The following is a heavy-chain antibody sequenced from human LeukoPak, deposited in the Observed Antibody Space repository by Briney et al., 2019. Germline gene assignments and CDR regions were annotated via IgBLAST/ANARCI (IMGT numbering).Heavy chain of an antibody. J-gene: IGHJ3*02. D-gene: IGHD6-19*01. V-gene: IGHV3-66*01. CDR2: IYSGGST. Sequence: GGSLRLSCAASGFTVSSNYMSWVRQAPGKGLEWVSVIYSGGSTYYADSVKGRFTISRDNSKNTLYLQMNSLRAEDTAVYYCARSPGIAVGGRFAFDIWGQGTMVTVSS. CDR3: ARSPGIAVGGRFAFDI. CDR1: GFTVSSNY.